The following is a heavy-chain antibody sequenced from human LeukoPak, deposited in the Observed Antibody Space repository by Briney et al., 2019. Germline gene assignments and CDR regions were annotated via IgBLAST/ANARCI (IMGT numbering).Heavy chain of an antibody. V-gene: IGHV3-48*03. Sequence: PSETLSLTCTVSGGSISSTTYFWGWVRQAPGKGLEWISFISSNDGPIYYRDSVKGRFTISRDDRKTSLYLQMISLRVEDTAVYYCVIHSISSCYWGQGTLVIVSS. D-gene: IGHD3-3*02. CDR2: ISSNDGPI. CDR1: GGSISSTTYF. CDR3: VIHSISSCY. J-gene: IGHJ4*02.